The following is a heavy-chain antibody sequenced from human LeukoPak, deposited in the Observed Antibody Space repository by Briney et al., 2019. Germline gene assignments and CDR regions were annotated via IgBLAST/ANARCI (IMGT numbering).Heavy chain of an antibody. D-gene: IGHD3-3*01. V-gene: IGHV3-23*01. Sequence: GGSLRLSCAASGFTFSNAWMSWARQAPGKGLEWVSTISANGLSTYFGDSVLGRFSISRENSKTMLHLQMNSLRDDDTAIYYCATSLEGFPGLVYFDHWGQGILVTVSS. CDR2: ISANGLST. CDR3: ATSLEGFPGLVYFDH. J-gene: IGHJ4*02. CDR1: GFTFSNAW.